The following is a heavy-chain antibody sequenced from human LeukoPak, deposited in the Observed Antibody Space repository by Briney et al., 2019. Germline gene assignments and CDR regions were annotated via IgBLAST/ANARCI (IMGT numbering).Heavy chain of an antibody. CDR2: IYYSGST. J-gene: IGHJ4*02. CDR3: ARTSYYDYVWGSYRYPPTTFDY. Sequence: SETLSLTCTVSGGSISSGDYYWSWIRQPPGKGLEWIGYIYYSGSTYYNPSLKSRVTISVDTSKNQFSLKLSSVTAADTAVYYCARTSYYDYVWGSYRYPPTTFDYWGQGTLVTVSS. D-gene: IGHD3-16*02. V-gene: IGHV4-30-4*01. CDR1: GGSISSGDYY.